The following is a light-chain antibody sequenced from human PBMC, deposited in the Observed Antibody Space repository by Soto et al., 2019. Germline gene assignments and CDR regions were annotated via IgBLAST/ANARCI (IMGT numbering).Light chain of an antibody. J-gene: IGKJ2*01. CDR2: GAS. CDR3: QQYNNWPPDT. Sequence: ETILTQSPASLSVSPGERATLSCRASQSVNNNLAWYQQKRGQAPRLLIYGASTRATGIPGRFRGSGSGTEFTLTITSLQSEDFAVYFCQQYNNWPPDTFGQGTKLEIK. V-gene: IGKV3-15*01. CDR1: QSVNNN.